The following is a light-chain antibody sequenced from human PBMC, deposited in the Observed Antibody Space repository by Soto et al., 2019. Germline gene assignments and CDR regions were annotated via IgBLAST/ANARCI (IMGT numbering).Light chain of an antibody. Sequence: EIAMTQSPATLSVSPGERATLSCRASQSVSSNLAWYQQKPGQAPRLLIYGASTRANGIPARFSGSGSGTEFTLTISSLQSEDFAVYYCQQYNNWPPWTFGQGTKVEIK. J-gene: IGKJ1*01. CDR1: QSVSSN. CDR2: GAS. CDR3: QQYNNWPPWT. V-gene: IGKV3-15*01.